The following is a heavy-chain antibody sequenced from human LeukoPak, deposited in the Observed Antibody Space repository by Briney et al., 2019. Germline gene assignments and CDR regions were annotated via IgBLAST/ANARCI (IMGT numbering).Heavy chain of an antibody. Sequence: ASVKVSCKASGGTFSSYAISWVRQAPGQGLEWMGGIIPILGTANYAQKFQGRVTITADESTSTAYMELSSLRSEDTAVYYCARVRNFWSGYYPYYFDYWGQGTLVTVSS. CDR3: ARVRNFWSGYYPYYFDY. D-gene: IGHD3-3*01. CDR1: GGTFSSYA. CDR2: IIPILGTA. V-gene: IGHV1-69*13. J-gene: IGHJ4*02.